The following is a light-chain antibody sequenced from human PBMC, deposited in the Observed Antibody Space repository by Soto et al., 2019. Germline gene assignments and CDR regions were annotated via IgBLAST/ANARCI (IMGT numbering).Light chain of an antibody. V-gene: IGLV1-40*01. CDR1: RSNIGAGYD. CDR2: GNN. Sequence: QSVLTQPPSVSGALGQRVTISCTGTRSNIGAGYDVHWYQQLPGTAPKLLIYGNNNRPLGVPDRFSVSKSGTSASLAITGLQAEDEADYYCQSYDSSLRRVFGGGTKVTVL. CDR3: QSYDSSLRRV. J-gene: IGLJ2*01.